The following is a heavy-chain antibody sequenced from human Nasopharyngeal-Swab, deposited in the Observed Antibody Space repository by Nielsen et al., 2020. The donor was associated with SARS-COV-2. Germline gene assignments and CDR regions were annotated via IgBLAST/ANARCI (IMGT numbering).Heavy chain of an antibody. J-gene: IGHJ4*02. CDR1: GFTFSSYS. V-gene: IGHV3-23*01. Sequence: ETLSLTCAASGFTFSSYSMNWVRQAPGKGLEWVSAISGSGGSTYYADSVKGRFTISRDNSKNTLYLQMNSLRAEDTAVYYCAKRFSPKWGQGTLVTVSS. CDR3: AKRFSPK. D-gene: IGHD3-10*01. CDR2: ISGSGGST.